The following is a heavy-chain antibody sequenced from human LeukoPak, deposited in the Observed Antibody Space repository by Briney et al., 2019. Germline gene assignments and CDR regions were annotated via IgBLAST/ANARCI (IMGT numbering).Heavy chain of an antibody. D-gene: IGHD3-10*01. CDR2: ISERGGST. J-gene: IGHJ4*02. V-gene: IGHV3-23*01. Sequence: PGGSLILSCVVSGISLSNYAMTWVRQAPGKGLEWVSYISERGGSTTYADSVKGRFTISRDTSLNTLYLQMNNLRAEDTAVYFCAKRGVVIRGLLVIGYHQEAYHYDFWGQGVLVTVSS. CDR1: GISLSNYA. CDR3: AKRGVVIRGLLVIGYHQEAYHYDF.